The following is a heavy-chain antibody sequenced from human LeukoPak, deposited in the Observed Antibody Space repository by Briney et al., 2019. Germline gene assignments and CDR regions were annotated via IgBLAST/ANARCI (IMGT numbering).Heavy chain of an antibody. CDR3: VGDQVAETGYLR. Sequence: GGSLRLSCAASGFTMNSNYMSWVRQAPGKGLEWVSVIYSGGSTYYADSVKGRFIISRDNSKSTLYLQMNSLRVEDTAMYYCVGDQVAETGYLRWGQGTRVTVSS. J-gene: IGHJ4*02. V-gene: IGHV3-53*05. CDR2: IYSGGST. CDR1: GFTMNSNY. D-gene: IGHD3-9*01.